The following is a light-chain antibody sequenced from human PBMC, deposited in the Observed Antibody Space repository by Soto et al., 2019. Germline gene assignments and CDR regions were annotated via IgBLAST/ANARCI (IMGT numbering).Light chain of an antibody. Sequence: QSVLTQPPSVSGAPGQRVTISCTGSSSNIGAGYDVHWYQQLPGTAPKLLIYANTNRPSGVPDRFSRSKSGTSASLAITGLQAEDEADYYCQSYDSSLTAVVFGGGTKLTVL. CDR2: ANT. V-gene: IGLV1-40*01. CDR3: QSYDSSLTAVV. CDR1: SSNIGAGYD. J-gene: IGLJ2*01.